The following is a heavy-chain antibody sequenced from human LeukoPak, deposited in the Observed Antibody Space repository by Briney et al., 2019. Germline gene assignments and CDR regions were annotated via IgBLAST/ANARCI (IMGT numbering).Heavy chain of an antibody. J-gene: IGHJ4*02. V-gene: IGHV1-69*01. CDR2: IIPIFGTP. D-gene: IGHD4-23*01. CDR1: GGTFSSYA. CDR3: ARGWLAETTVVTPYNY. Sequence: SVKVSCKASGGTFSSYAISWVRQAPGQGLEWMGGIIPIFGTPHYSQKFQGRVTITAVDSMSTAYMELSSLRSEDTAVYYCARGWLAETTVVTPYNYWGQGTLVTVSS.